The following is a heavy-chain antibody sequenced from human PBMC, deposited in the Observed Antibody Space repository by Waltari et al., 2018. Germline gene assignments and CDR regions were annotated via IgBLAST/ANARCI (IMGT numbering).Heavy chain of an antibody. CDR1: GFILSSYM. D-gene: IGHD4-17*01. CDR2: VNSDGSVT. V-gene: IGHV3-74*01. CDR3: ARHGGDYAPYFYYGMDV. J-gene: IGHJ6*02. Sequence: EEQLLESGGGFVHSGGSLRRSCAASGFILSSYMIACVRQAPGKGPVWVSRVNSDGSVTSYADSVKGRFTISRDNAKNMLYLQMNSLRPEDTALYYCARHGGDYAPYFYYGMDVWGQGTTVTVSS.